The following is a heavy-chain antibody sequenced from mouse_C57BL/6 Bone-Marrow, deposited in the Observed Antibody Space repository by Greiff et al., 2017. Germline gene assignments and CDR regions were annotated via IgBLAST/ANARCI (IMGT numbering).Heavy chain of an antibody. CDR1: GYTFTSYW. D-gene: IGHD2-4*01. J-gene: IGHJ2*01. CDR3: ARGIYYDYDEDFDY. V-gene: IGHV1-59*01. CDR2: IDPSDSYT. Sequence: VQLQQPGAELVRPGTSVKLSCKASGYTFTSYWMHWVKQRPGQGLEWIGVIDPSDSYTNYNQKFKGKATLTVDTSSSTASMQLSSLTSEYSAVYYCARGIYYDYDEDFDYWGQGTTLTVSS.